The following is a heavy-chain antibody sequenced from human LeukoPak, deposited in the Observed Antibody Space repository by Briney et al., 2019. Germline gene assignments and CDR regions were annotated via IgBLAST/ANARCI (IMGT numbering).Heavy chain of an antibody. CDR3: TGGSGSYYTGQYYYYMDV. D-gene: IGHD3-10*01. CDR2: IRSKAYGATT. V-gene: IGHV3-49*04. CDR1: GFTFGDYG. Sequence: GGSLRLSCITSGFTFGDYGLSWVRQAPGKGLEWVGFIRSKAYGATTEYAASLKDRFTISRDDSKSIAYLQVNSLKTEDTAAYYCTGGSGSYYTGQYYYYMDVWGKGTTVTVSS. J-gene: IGHJ6*03.